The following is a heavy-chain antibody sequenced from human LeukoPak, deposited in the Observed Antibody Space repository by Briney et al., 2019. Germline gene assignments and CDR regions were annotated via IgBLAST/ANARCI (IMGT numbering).Heavy chain of an antibody. D-gene: IGHD4-23*01. CDR1: GGSISSYY. CDR2: IYTSGST. V-gene: IGHV4-4*07. J-gene: IGHJ4*02. Sequence: SETLSLTCTVSGGSISSYYWNWIRQPAGKGLEWIGRIYTSGSTNYNPSLKSRVTMSVDTSKNQFSLNLISVTAADTAVYYCARDLTDNSELDYWGQGTRSPSPQ. CDR3: ARDLTDNSELDY.